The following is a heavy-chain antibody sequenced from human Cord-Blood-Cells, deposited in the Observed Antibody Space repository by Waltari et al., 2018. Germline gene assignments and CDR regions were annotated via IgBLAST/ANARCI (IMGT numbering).Heavy chain of an antibody. CDR3: TRDFSYYYDSSGYYYFDY. CDR2: IRSKAYGGTT. CDR1: GFTFGDYA. D-gene: IGHD3-22*01. J-gene: IGHJ4*02. Sequence: EVQLVESGGGLVQPGRSLRLSCTASGFTFGDYAMSWVRQAPGKGLEWVGFIRSKAYGGTTEYDAAVKGRLTNSRDDSKSICYLQMNSLKTEDTAVYYCTRDFSYYYDSSGYYYFDYWGQGTLVTVSS. V-gene: IGHV3-49*04.